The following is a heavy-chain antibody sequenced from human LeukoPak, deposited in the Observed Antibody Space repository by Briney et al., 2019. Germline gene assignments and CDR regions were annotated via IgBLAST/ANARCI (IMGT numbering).Heavy chain of an antibody. D-gene: IGHD4-17*01. CDR3: ARDRLEHDYGDYFDY. Sequence: GGSLRLSCAAPGFTFSSYARHWVGQAQGKGRGGGAVISYDGSNKYYADSVKGRFTISRDNSKNTLYLQMNSLRAEDTAVYYCARDRLEHDYGDYFDYWGQGTLVTVSS. CDR1: GFTFSSYA. J-gene: IGHJ4*02. CDR2: ISYDGSNK. V-gene: IGHV3-30-3*01.